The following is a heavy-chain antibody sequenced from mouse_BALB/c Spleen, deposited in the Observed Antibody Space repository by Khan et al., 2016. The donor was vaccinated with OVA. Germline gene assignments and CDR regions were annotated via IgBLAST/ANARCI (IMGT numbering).Heavy chain of an antibody. V-gene: IGHV1S81*02. D-gene: IGHD2-1*01. J-gene: IGHJ3*01. CDR2: INPNNGDS. Sequence: QVQLQQSGAELVKPGTAAKLSCKASGFAFSSYYMYWVKQRPGQGLEWIGGINPNNGDSDFNEKFKTKATLTVDKSSSTAYMQLSSLTSGDSAVYYCTRSGYGNPFAFWGQGTLVTVSA. CDR1: GFAFSSYY. CDR3: TRSGYGNPFAF.